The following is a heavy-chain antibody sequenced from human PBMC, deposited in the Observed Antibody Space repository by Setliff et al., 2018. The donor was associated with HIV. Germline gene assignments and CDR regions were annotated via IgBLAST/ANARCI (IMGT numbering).Heavy chain of an antibody. CDR3: ARFSMATRCFDY. D-gene: IGHD5-12*01. CDR2: IYDSGST. J-gene: IGHJ4*02. CDR1: RGSISSSNYY. Sequence: SETLSLTCTVSRGSISSSNYYWAWIRQPPGKGLEWIGSIYDSGSTYYNASLKSRVTLSIDTSQNQFSLKVTSVTAADMAVYYCARFSMATRCFDYWGQGTLVTVSS. V-gene: IGHV4-39*01.